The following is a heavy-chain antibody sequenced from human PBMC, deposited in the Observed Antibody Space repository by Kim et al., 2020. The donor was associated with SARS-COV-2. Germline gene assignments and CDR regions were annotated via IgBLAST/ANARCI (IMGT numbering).Heavy chain of an antibody. D-gene: IGHD1-1*01. CDR3: TSHREQTPTGFDWYFDL. CDR2: ISGSSSTI. Sequence: GGSLRLSCAASEFTFSSSSMNWVRQAPGKGLEWVSYISGSSSTIYYADPVKGRFTISRDNAKNSLYLQMNSLRDEDTAVYYCTSHREQTPTGFDWYFDL. J-gene: IGHJ2*01. CDR1: EFTFSSSS. V-gene: IGHV3-48*02.